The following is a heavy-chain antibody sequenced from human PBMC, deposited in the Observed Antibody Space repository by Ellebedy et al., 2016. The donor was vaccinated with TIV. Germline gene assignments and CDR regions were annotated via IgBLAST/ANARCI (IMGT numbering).Heavy chain of an antibody. J-gene: IGHJ3*02. V-gene: IGHV3-7*01. CDR1: GFTFSSYW. D-gene: IGHD4-23*01. Sequence: GGSLRLXXAASGFTFSSYWMSWVRQAPGKGLEWVANIKQDGSEKYYVDSVKGRFTISRDNAKNSLYLQMNSLRAEDTAVYYCAREGTVVNGPDAFDIWGQGTMVTVSS. CDR3: AREGTVVNGPDAFDI. CDR2: IKQDGSEK.